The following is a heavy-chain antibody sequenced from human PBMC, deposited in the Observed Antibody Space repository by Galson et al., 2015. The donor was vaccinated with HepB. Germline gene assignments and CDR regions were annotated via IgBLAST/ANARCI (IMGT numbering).Heavy chain of an antibody. D-gene: IGHD2-2*02. CDR3: AKGRRAGSSSSWYNY. J-gene: IGHJ4*02. CDR1: GGSISTNNW. CDR2: IWHTVTT. Sequence: ETLSLTCVVSGGSISTNNWWSWLRQPPGKGLEWIGDIWHTVTTNYNPSLQSRLTMSLDRSKKQFSLNLTSVSAADTAVYYCAKGRRAGSSSSWYNYWGQGILVTVSS. V-gene: IGHV4/OR15-8*02.